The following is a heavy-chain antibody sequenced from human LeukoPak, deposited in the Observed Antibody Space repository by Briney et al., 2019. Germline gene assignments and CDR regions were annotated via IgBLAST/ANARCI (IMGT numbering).Heavy chain of an antibody. Sequence: PGGSLRLSCAASGFTFGNSAMSWVRQAPGKGLEWVSSINSSGYLIYYADSVKGRFTISRDNAKKSLYLQMNSLRAEDTAIYYCASPFGGGSYLGGAAFDLWGQGTMVTVSS. V-gene: IGHV3-11*01. CDR2: INSSGYLI. D-gene: IGHD1-26*01. J-gene: IGHJ3*01. CDR3: ASPFGGGSYLGGAAFDL. CDR1: GFTFGNSA.